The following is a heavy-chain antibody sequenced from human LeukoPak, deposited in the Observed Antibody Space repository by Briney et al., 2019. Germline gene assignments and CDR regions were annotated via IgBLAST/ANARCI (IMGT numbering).Heavy chain of an antibody. Sequence: GSLRLSCAASGFTFSSFDMHWVRQPTGQGLEWVSTIGTASDTYYPGSVEGRFTLSRDNAKNSLYLQMNSLTAGDTAVYYCARGPPRGKYYYMDVWGKGTTVTVSS. J-gene: IGHJ6*03. CDR1: GFTFSSFD. CDR3: ARGPPRGKYYYMDV. V-gene: IGHV3-13*01. D-gene: IGHD1-1*01. CDR2: IGTASDT.